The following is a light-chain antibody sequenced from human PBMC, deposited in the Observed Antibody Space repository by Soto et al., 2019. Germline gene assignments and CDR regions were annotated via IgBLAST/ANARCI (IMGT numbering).Light chain of an antibody. CDR2: MVS. Sequence: DVVMTQSPLSLPVTLGQPASISCRSSRSLVYSDGNTYLNWFQQRPGQSPRRLIYMVSNRDSGVPDRFSGSGSGTDFTLKISRVEAEDVGVYYCMQGTHWPPFTFGPGTRVDIK. J-gene: IGKJ3*01. CDR1: RSLVYSDGNTY. V-gene: IGKV2-30*01. CDR3: MQGTHWPPFT.